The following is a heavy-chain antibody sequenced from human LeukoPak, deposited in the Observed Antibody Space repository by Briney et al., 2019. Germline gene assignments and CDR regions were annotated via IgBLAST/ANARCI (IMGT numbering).Heavy chain of an antibody. D-gene: IGHD2-2*01. CDR3: ARDGQYCSSTSCYDC. CDR1: GFTFSSYG. J-gene: IGHJ4*02. CDR2: ISSSSSTI. V-gene: IGHV3-48*02. Sequence: QPGGSLRLSCAASGFTFSSYGMSWVRQAPGKGLEWVSYISSSSSTIYYADSVKGRFTISRDNAKNSLYLQMNSLRDEDTAVYYCARDGQYCSSTSCYDCWGQGTLVTVSS.